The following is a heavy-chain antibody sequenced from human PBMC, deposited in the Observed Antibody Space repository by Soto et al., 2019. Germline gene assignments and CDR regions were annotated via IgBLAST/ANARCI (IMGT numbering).Heavy chain of an antibody. J-gene: IGHJ4*02. CDR3: AKGYEAVPANIYGAHFDF. V-gene: IGHV3-23*01. Sequence: EVQLLESGGGLIQSGGSLRLSCAASRFTFSRYAMSWVRQAPGQGLEWVSGISGSGDRTYYADSVKARFTISSDNAKNTLYLQMRRLRVEDSALYYCAKGYEAVPANIYGAHFDFWGQGNPVTVSS. CDR1: RFTFSRYA. CDR2: ISGSGDRT. D-gene: IGHD2-2*01.